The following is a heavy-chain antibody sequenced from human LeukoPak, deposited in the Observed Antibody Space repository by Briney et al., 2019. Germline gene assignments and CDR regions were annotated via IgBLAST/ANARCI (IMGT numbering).Heavy chain of an antibody. CDR1: GDSISSGDNY. CDR2: IYYSGST. J-gene: IGHJ4*02. D-gene: IGHD3-3*01. CDR3: ARSGATLFAGFDY. V-gene: IGHV4-31*03. Sequence: SQTLSLTCTVSGDSISSGDNYWRWIRQHPGKGLEWIGYIYYSGSTYYNPFLKSRVTISVDTSQNQFSLKLASVTAADTAVYYCARSGATLFAGFDYWGQGTLVNVSS.